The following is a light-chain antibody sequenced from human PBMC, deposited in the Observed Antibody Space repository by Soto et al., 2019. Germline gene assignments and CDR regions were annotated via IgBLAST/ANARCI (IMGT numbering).Light chain of an antibody. Sequence: EIVLTQSPGTLSLSPGERATLSRRASQSVSSSYLAWYQQKPGQAPRLLIYGASSRATGIPDRFSGSGSGTDFTLTISRLEPEDFAVYYCQQYGSPWTFGQGTKVDIK. V-gene: IGKV3-20*01. CDR1: QSVSSSY. CDR3: QQYGSPWT. J-gene: IGKJ1*01. CDR2: GAS.